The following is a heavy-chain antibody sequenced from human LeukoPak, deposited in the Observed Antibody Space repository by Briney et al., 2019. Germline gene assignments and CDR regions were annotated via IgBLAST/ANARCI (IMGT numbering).Heavy chain of an antibody. D-gene: IGHD1-14*01. CDR1: GFTFSDHY. Sequence: GGSLRLSCAASGFTFSDHYMSWIPQAPGKGLERVSYISYSGDIIYYTDSVKGRFTFSRDNAKNSLYLQMNSLRAEDTAVYYCARGQPWTDYWGQGTLVTVSS. V-gene: IGHV3-11*01. CDR2: ISYSGDII. J-gene: IGHJ4*02. CDR3: ARGQPWTDY.